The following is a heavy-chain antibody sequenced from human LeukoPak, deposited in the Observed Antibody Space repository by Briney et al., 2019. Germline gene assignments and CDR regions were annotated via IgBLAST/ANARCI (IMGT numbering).Heavy chain of an antibody. CDR1: GFTFSSYA. CDR2: ISYDGSNT. Sequence: GGSLRLSCAASGFTFSSYAMNLCRQAPGKGLARVAVISYDGSNTYYADSVKGRFTISRDNSKNTLYLQMNRLRAEDTAVYYCARDGAAGGMDVWGQGTTVTVSS. V-gene: IGHV3-30-3*01. D-gene: IGHD6-13*01. J-gene: IGHJ6*02. CDR3: ARDGAAGGMDV.